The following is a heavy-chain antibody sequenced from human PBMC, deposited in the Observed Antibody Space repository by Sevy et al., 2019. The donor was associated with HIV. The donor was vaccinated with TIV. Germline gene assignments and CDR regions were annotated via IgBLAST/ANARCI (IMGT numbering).Heavy chain of an antibody. J-gene: IGHJ4*02. Sequence: GGSLRLSCAASGFSLSDHAVSWVRQTPGKGLEWLAVISYNGRNQYYADSVKGRFTISKDDSKNTLYLQLNSLRAKDTAVYDCARFVGYCSGGRCSIIDFWGQGTLVTVSS. CDR2: ISYNGRNQ. CDR3: ARFVGYCSGGRCSIIDF. V-gene: IGHV3-30*04. D-gene: IGHD2-15*01. CDR1: GFSLSDHA.